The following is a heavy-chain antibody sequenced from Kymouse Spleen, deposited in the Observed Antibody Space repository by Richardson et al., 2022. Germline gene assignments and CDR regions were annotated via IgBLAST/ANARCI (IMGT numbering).Heavy chain of an antibody. CDR3: ARDRGYCSSTSCSSSS*AT. CDR1: GGSISSGGYY. J-gene: IGHJ4*02. D-gene: IGHD2-2*02. CDR2: IYYSGST. V-gene: IGHV4-31*03. Sequence: QVQLQESGPGLVKPSQTLSLTCTVSGGSISSGGYYWSWIRQHPGKGLEWIGYIYYSGSTYYNPSLKSRVTISVDTSKNQFSLKLSSVTAADTAVYYCARDRGYCSSTSCSSSS*ATGAREPWSPSPQ.